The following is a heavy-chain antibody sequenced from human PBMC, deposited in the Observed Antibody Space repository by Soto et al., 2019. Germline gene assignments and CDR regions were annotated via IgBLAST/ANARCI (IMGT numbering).Heavy chain of an antibody. D-gene: IGHD3-16*01. CDR3: VMVDNYVTPTPQDV. V-gene: IGHV1-18*01. CDR2: ISPYTGNT. CDR1: GYIFVNYG. J-gene: IGHJ6*02. Sequence: QVQLVQSGDEVKKPGASVKVSCKASGYIFVNYGIAWVRQAPGQGLEWMGWISPYTGNTHSATKIQGRLTMTTDTSKSTGYMDLGSLTSDDPAVYYCVMVDNYVTPTPQDVWGQGTTVTVSS.